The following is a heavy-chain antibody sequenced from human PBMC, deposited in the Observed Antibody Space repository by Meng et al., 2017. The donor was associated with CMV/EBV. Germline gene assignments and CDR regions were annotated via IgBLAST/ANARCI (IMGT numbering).Heavy chain of an antibody. V-gene: IGHV3-11*01. CDR3: ARDLLYGEGWFDP. Sequence: SGFTFNDYYMTWIRQAPGKGLEWVSYISSSGGTIYYADSVKGRFTISRDNAKNSLYLQMSSLGAEDTAMYYCARDLLYGEGWFDPWGQGTLVTVSS. J-gene: IGHJ5*02. CDR1: GFTFNDYY. CDR2: ISSSGGTI. D-gene: IGHD4-17*01.